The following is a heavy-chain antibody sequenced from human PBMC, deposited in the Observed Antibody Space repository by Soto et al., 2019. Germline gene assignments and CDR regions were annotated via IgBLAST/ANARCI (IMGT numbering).Heavy chain of an antibody. CDR2: IYPDDSDT. CDR1: GYSFSNYW. Sequence: GESLKISCEGSGYSFSNYWIAWVRHIPGKGLEWMGIIYPDDSDTRYSPSFEGQVTISADKSINTAYLQWISLRASDTAMYYCARQGSTGSMYFYGMAGWGQGTTVTASS. J-gene: IGHJ6*02. V-gene: IGHV5-51*01. CDR3: ARQGSTGSMYFYGMAG. D-gene: IGHD2-2*01.